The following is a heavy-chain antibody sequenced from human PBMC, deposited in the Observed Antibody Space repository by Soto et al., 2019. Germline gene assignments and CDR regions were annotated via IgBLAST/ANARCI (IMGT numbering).Heavy chain of an antibody. V-gene: IGHV3-23*01. J-gene: IGHJ5*02. Sequence: GGSLRLSCAASGFIFENYGMSWVRQAPGKGLEWISSISGSGFKKYYADSVKGRFTISRDNSKSTVYLELNNLSAEDTAVYHCAKNQGVELVPLATVDWFDPWGQGSVVTVSS. D-gene: IGHD1-26*01. CDR3: AKNQGVELVPLATVDWFDP. CDR1: GFIFENYG. CDR2: ISGSGFKK.